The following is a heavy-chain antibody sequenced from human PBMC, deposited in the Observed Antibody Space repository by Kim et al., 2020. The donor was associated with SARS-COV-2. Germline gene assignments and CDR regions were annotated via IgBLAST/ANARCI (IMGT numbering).Heavy chain of an antibody. D-gene: IGHD5-12*01. CDR3: AKDVRAEVALDV. V-gene: IGHV3-30*18. CDR1: GFTFSSYG. Sequence: GGSLRLSCAASGFTFSSYGMHWVRQAPGKGLEWVAVISYDGSNKYYADSVKGRFTISRDNSKNTLYLQMNSLRAEDTAVYYCAKDVRAEVALDVWGQGTTVTVSS. J-gene: IGHJ6*02. CDR2: ISYDGSNK.